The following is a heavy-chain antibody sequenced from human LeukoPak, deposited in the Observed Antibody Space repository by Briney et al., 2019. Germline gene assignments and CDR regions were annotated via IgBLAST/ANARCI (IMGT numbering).Heavy chain of an antibody. Sequence: ASVKVSCKASGYTFPSYFMHWVRQAPGQGLEWMGRINPNSGGTNYAQKFQGRVTMTRDTSISTAYMELSRLRSDDTAVYYCARGHDYSNYEFDYWGQGTLVTVSS. CDR2: INPNSGGT. CDR1: GYTFPSYF. J-gene: IGHJ4*02. D-gene: IGHD4-11*01. V-gene: IGHV1-2*06. CDR3: ARGHDYSNYEFDY.